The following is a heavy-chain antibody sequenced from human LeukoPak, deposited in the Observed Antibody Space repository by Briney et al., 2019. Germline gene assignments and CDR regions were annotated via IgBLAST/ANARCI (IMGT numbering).Heavy chain of an antibody. Sequence: GGSLRLCCAASGFTFSTHGMNWVRQAPGKGLEWVSSISSSSSYIYYADSVKGRFTISRDNAKNSLYLQMNSLRAEDTAVYYCARPGTAAGTGIDYWGQGTLVTVSS. CDR1: GFTFSTHG. D-gene: IGHD6-13*01. V-gene: IGHV3-21*01. CDR2: ISSSSSYI. J-gene: IGHJ4*02. CDR3: ARPGTAAGTGIDY.